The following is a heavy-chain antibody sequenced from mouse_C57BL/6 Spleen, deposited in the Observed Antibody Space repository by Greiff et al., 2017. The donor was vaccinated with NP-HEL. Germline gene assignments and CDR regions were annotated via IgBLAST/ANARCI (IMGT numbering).Heavy chain of an antibody. CDR2: IYPGDGDT. J-gene: IGHJ3*01. CDR1: GYAFSSYW. D-gene: IGHD2-4*01. CDR3: ASYDYGTWFAY. V-gene: IGHV1-80*01. Sequence: QVQLKESGAELVKPGASVKISCKASGYAFSSYWMNWVKQRPGKGLEWIGQIYPGDGDTNYNGKFKGKATLTADKSSSTAYMQLSSLTSEDSAVYFCASYDYGTWFAYWGQGTLVTVSA.